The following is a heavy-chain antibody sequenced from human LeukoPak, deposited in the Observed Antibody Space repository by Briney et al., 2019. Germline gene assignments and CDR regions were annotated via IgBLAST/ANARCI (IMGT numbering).Heavy chain of an antibody. J-gene: IGHJ4*02. CDR3: AIATVATTRTWGC. D-gene: IGHD4-11*01. Sequence: GASVKVSCKASGGTFSSYAISWVRQAPGQGLEWMGGIIPIFGTANYAQKFQGRVTITADEPTSTAYMELSSLRSEDTAVYYCAIATVATTRTWGCWGQGTLVTVSS. V-gene: IGHV1-69*01. CDR2: IIPIFGTA. CDR1: GGTFSSYA.